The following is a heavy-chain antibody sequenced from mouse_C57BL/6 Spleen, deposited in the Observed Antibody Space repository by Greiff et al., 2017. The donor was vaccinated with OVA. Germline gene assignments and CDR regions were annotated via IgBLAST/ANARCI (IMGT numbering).Heavy chain of an antibody. D-gene: IGHD3-2*02. Sequence: VQLQQSGAELVRPGASVKLSCKASGYTFTDYYINWVKQRPGQGLEWIARIYPGSGNTYYNEKFKGKATLTAEKSSSTAYMQLSSLTSEDSAVYFCASSDSSGYYFDYWGQGTTLTVSS. CDR3: ASSDSSGYYFDY. CDR2: IYPGSGNT. J-gene: IGHJ2*01. V-gene: IGHV1-76*01. CDR1: GYTFTDYY.